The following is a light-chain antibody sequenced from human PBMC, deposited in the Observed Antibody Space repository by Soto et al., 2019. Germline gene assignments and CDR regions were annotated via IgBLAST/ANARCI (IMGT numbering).Light chain of an antibody. CDR2: EVS. V-gene: IGLV2-14*01. Sequence: QSALTQPASVSGSPGQSITISCTGTSSDVGGYNYVSWYQQNPGKAPKLMICEVSNRPSGVSNRFSGSKSGNTASLTISGLQAEDEADYYCSSYTSSSTWVFGGGTKLTVL. CDR3: SSYTSSSTWV. J-gene: IGLJ3*02. CDR1: SSDVGGYNY.